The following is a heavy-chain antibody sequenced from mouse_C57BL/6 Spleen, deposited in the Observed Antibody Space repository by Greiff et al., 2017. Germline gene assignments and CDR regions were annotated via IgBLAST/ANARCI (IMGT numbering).Heavy chain of an antibody. D-gene: IGHD3-1*01. CDR3: VRHDGRDGTLYWYFDV. J-gene: IGHJ1*03. V-gene: IGHV10-1*01. CDR1: GFSFNTYA. Sequence: DVKLVESGGGLVQPKGSLKLSCAASGFSFNTYAMNWVRQAPGKGLEWVARIRSKSNNYATYYADSVKDRFTISRDDSESMLYLQMNNLKTEDTAMYYCVRHDGRDGTLYWYFDVWGTGTTVTVSS. CDR2: IRSKSNNYAT.